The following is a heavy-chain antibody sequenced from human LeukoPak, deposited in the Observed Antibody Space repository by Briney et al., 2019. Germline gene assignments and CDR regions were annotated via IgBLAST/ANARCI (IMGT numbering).Heavy chain of an antibody. Sequence: GGSLRLSCAASGFTFSSYTMHWIRQAPGKGLEWVSSISGSNSYIFYADSVKGRFTVSRDNAKDSLYLQMNSLRAEDTAVYYCARALTTLTYEGYWGQGTLVTVTS. CDR1: GFTFSSYT. J-gene: IGHJ4*02. CDR2: ISGSNSYI. CDR3: ARALTTLTYEGY. D-gene: IGHD1-1*01. V-gene: IGHV3-21*01.